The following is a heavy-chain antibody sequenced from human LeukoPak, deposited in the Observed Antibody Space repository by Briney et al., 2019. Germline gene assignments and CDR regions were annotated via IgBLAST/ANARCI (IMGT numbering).Heavy chain of an antibody. CDR1: GGSISSGDYY. V-gene: IGHV4-39*01. D-gene: IGHD1-26*01. CDR2: LYYSGST. Sequence: PSETLSLTCTVSGGSISSGDYYWGWIRQPPGKGLEWIGSLYYSGSTYYNPSLKSRVTISVDTSKNQFSLKLSSVTAADTAVYYCASGVGARAAFDIWGQGTMVTVSS. J-gene: IGHJ3*02. CDR3: ASGVGARAAFDI.